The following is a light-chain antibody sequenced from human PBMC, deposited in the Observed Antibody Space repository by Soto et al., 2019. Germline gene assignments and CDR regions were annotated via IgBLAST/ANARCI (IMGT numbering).Light chain of an antibody. Sequence: QSALTQPASVSESPGQSIAISCTGTSSDVGGYNYVSWYQQHSGKAPKLLIYHVSSRPSGVSNRFSGSKSGNTASLTISGLQAEDEADYYCTSYTSISTVVFGGGTKLTVL. CDR1: SSDVGGYNY. J-gene: IGLJ3*02. V-gene: IGLV2-14*01. CDR2: HVS. CDR3: TSYTSISTVV.